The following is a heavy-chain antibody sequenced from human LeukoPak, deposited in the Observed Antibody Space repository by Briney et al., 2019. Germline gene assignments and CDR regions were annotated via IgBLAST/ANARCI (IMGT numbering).Heavy chain of an antibody. J-gene: IGHJ3*02. CDR2: IYTSGST. Sequence: SETLSLTCTVSGGSISSGSYFWNWIRQPAGKGLEWIGRIYTSGSTNYNPSLKSRVTISLDTSKNQFSLKLSSVTAADTAVYYCARGGYYDSSGSRDAFDIWGQGTMVTVSS. V-gene: IGHV4-61*02. D-gene: IGHD3-22*01. CDR3: ARGGYYDSSGSRDAFDI. CDR1: GGSISSGSYF.